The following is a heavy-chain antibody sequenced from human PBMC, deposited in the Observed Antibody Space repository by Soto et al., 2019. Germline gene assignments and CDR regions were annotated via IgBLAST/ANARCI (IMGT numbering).Heavy chain of an antibody. V-gene: IGHV4-31*03. D-gene: IGHD3-22*01. CDR1: GGSISSGGYF. J-gene: IGHJ4*02. CDR2: IYYSGST. CDR3: ARETYYYDSSGYFTYYFDY. Sequence: SETLSLTCTVSGGSISSGGYFWSWIRQHPGKGLEWIGYIYYSGSTYYNPSLKSRVTISVDTSKNQFSLKLSSVTAADTAVYYCARETYYYDSSGYFTYYFDYWGQGTLVTVSS.